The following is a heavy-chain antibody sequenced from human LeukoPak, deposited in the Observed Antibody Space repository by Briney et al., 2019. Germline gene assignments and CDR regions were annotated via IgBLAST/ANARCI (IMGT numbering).Heavy chain of an antibody. V-gene: IGHV4-38-2*02. CDR2: IYHSGST. D-gene: IGHD1-7*01. Sequence: PSETLSLTCTVSGYSISSGYYWGWIRQPPGKGLEWIGSIYHSGSTYYNPSLKSRVTLSVDTSKNQFSLKLSSVTAADTAVYYCERDPGTTDDYWGQGTLVTVSS. CDR1: GYSISSGYY. CDR3: ERDPGTTDDY. J-gene: IGHJ4*02.